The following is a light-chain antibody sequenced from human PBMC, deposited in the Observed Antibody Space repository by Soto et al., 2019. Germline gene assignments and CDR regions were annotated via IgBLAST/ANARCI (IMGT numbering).Light chain of an antibody. Sequence: DLQMTQSPSTLSASVGDRVTITCRASQSISTWLAWYQQKPGKAPKILIYKASSLESGVPSRFSGSGSGTEFTLTISSLQPDDFATYYCQQYSAYSRTFGQGTKLESK. J-gene: IGKJ2*01. CDR1: QSISTW. V-gene: IGKV1-5*03. CDR3: QQYSAYSRT. CDR2: KAS.